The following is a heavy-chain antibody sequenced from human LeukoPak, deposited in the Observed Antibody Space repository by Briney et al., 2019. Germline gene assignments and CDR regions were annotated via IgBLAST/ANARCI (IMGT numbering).Heavy chain of an antibody. J-gene: IGHJ2*01. V-gene: IGHV4-38-2*02. Sequence: KPSETLSLTCTVSGYSISSGYYWGWIRQPPGKGLAWIGSIYHSGSTYYNPSLKSRVTISVDTSKNQFSLKLSSVTAADTAVYYCARESRIAVAKGPHRAWEGDFGPVPNWYFDLWGRGTLVTVSS. D-gene: IGHD6-19*01. CDR1: GYSISSGYY. CDR2: IYHSGST. CDR3: ARESRIAVAKGPHRAWEGDFGPVPNWYFDL.